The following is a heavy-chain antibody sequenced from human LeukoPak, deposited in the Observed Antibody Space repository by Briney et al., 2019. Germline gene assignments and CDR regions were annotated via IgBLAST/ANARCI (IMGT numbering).Heavy chain of an antibody. CDR2: INPNSGGT. V-gene: IGHV1-2*06. J-gene: IGHJ4*02. CDR1: GYTFTGYY. CDR3: AKDNYYGDYAFTRIFGVD. D-gene: IGHD4-17*01. Sequence: ASVKVSCKASGYTFTGYYMHWVRQAPGQGLEWMGRINPNSGGTNYAQKFQGRVTMTRDTSISTAYMELSSLRSDDTAVYYCAKDNYYGDYAFTRIFGVDWGQGTLVTVSS.